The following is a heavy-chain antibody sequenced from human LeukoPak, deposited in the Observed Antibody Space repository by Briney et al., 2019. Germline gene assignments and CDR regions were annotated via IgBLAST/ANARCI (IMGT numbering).Heavy chain of an antibody. J-gene: IGHJ4*02. CDR3: ARESRRGIAAAGTFDY. D-gene: IGHD6-13*01. CDR2: ISSSSSTI. CDR1: GFTFSSYS. Sequence: GGSLRLSCAASGFTFSSYSMNWVRQAPGKGLEWVSYISSSSSTIYYADSVKGRFTISRDNAKNSLYLQMDSLRGEDTAVYYCARESRRGIAAAGTFDYWGQGTLVTVSS. V-gene: IGHV3-48*01.